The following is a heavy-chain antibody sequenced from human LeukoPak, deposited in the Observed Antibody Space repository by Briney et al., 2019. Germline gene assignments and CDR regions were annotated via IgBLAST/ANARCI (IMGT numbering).Heavy chain of an antibody. Sequence: PGGSLRLSCAASGFTFSTYGMHWVRQAPGKGLEWVAVIWYDGSNRDYVDPVKGRFTISRDNSKNMLYLQMNSLRGEDTALYYCARNYYDRSGRQGGDSFDYWGQGTLVTVSS. CDR3: ARNYYDRSGRQGGDSFDY. CDR1: GFTFSTYG. CDR2: IWYDGSNR. V-gene: IGHV3-33*01. J-gene: IGHJ4*02. D-gene: IGHD3-22*01.